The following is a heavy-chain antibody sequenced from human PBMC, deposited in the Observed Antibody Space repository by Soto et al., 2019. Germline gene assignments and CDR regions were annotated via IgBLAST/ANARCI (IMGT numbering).Heavy chain of an antibody. CDR2: INPNSGGT. CDR1: GYTFTGYY. J-gene: IGHJ3*02. V-gene: IGHV1-2*04. Sequence: ASVKVSCKASGYTFTGYYMHWVRQAPGQGLEWMGWINPNSGGTNYAQKFQGWVTMTRDTSISTAYMELSRLRSDDTAVYYCATCIAVAGTQIGAFDIWGQGTMVTVSS. D-gene: IGHD6-19*01. CDR3: ATCIAVAGTQIGAFDI.